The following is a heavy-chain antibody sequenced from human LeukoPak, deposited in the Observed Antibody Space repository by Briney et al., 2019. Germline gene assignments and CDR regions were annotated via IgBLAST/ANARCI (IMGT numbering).Heavy chain of an antibody. D-gene: IGHD2-2*01. J-gene: IGHJ6*02. V-gene: IGHV1-24*01. CDR3: ATDRAPVPAAYSGDYYYYGMDV. Sequence: ASVKVSCKVSGYTLTELSMHWVRQAPGKGLEWMGGFDPEDGETIYAQKFQGRVTMTEDTSTDTAYMELSSLRSEDTAVYYCATDRAPVPAAYSGDYYYYGMDVWGQGTTVTVSS. CDR2: FDPEDGET. CDR1: GYTLTELS.